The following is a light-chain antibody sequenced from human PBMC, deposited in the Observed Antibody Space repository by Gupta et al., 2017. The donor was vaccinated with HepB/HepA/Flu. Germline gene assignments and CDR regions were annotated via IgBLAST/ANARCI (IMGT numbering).Light chain of an antibody. CDR3: QHFGSSTRYT. CDR2: GAY. V-gene: IGKV3-20*01. J-gene: IGKJ2*01. Sequence: ELVLTQSPRTLSLSPGERATLSCRASQSLSNSYLAWYQQKPGQAPRLLIYGAYARATGIPDRFTGSGSGTDFTLTISRLEPEDFAVYYCQHFGSSTRYTFGQGTKLEI. CDR1: QSLSNSY.